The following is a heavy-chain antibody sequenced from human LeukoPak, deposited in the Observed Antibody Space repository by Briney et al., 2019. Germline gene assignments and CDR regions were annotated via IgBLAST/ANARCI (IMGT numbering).Heavy chain of an antibody. D-gene: IGHD5-24*01. CDR3: ARDLRDGYNRGIDY. Sequence: AGGSVRLSCAAPGFTFSSYSMNWVRQAPGKGLEWVSYISSSSTTIYYADSVKGRFTISRDNAKNSLYLQMNSLRAEDTAVYYCARDLRDGYNRGIDYWGQGTLVTVSS. V-gene: IGHV3-48*04. J-gene: IGHJ4*02. CDR2: ISSSSTTI. CDR1: GFTFSSYS.